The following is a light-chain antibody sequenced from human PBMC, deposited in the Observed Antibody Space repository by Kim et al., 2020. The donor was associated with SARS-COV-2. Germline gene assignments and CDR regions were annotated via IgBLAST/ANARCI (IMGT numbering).Light chain of an antibody. CDR3: QQYNSYRT. J-gene: IGKJ1*01. CDR1: QSISSW. CDR2: DAS. V-gene: IGKV1-5*01. Sequence: SASVGDTVTITFRASQSISSWLAWYQQKPGKAPKLLIYDASSLESGVPSRFSGSGSGTEFTLTISSLQPDDFATYYCQQYNSYRTFGQGTKVDIK.